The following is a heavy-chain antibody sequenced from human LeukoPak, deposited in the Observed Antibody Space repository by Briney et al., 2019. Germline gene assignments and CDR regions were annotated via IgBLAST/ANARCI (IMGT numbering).Heavy chain of an antibody. D-gene: IGHD6-19*01. CDR2: INPNSGGT. CDR3: ARVANFGYSSGWYNWFDP. CDR1: GYTFTGYY. Sequence: ASVKVSCKASGYTFTGYYLHWVRQAPGQGLEWMGLINPNSGGTNYGQKFQGRVTMTRDTSISTIYMELTRLRSDDTAVYYCARVANFGYSSGWYNWFDPWGREPWSPSPQ. V-gene: IGHV1-2*02. J-gene: IGHJ5*02.